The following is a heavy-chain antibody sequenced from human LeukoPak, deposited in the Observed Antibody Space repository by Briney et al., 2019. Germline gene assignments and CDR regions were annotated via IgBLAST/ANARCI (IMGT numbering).Heavy chain of an antibody. CDR2: ISSDSKTI. D-gene: IGHD5-12*01. Sequence: PGGSLRLSCTASGFTFNTYSMNWVRQAPGKGLEWVSYISSDSKTIYYADSVKGRFTISRDNTRNSLFLQLNSLSADDTGFYYCARGSYTGFDLYFDSWGQGTLVTISS. V-gene: IGHV3-48*01. CDR1: GFTFNTYS. J-gene: IGHJ4*02. CDR3: ARGSYTGFDLYFDS.